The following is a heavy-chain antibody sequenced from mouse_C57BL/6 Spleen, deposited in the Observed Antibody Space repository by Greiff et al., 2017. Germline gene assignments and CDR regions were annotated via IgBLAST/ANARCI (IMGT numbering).Heavy chain of an antibody. D-gene: IGHD1-1*01. CDR2: IRNKANGYTT. CDR1: GFTFTDYY. Sequence: EVMLVESGGGLVQPGGSLSLSCAASGFTFTDYYMSWVRQPPGKALEWLGFIRNKANGYTTEYSASVKGRFTISRDNSQSIIYLQMNALRAEDSATYYCARPFSYGSSPFAYWGQGTLVTVSA. CDR3: ARPFSYGSSPFAY. J-gene: IGHJ3*01. V-gene: IGHV7-3*01.